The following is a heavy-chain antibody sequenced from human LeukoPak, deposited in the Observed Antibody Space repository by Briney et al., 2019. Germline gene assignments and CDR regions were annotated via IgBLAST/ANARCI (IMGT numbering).Heavy chain of an antibody. V-gene: IGHV4-39*07. D-gene: IGHD3-10*01. Sequence: PSETLSLTCTVSGGSISGGSYYWGWIRQPPGEGLEWIAGIRNSADTYYNPSLRSRVTISIDMSKNQFSLKLNSVTAADTAVYYCAREENRGPTYDFDIWGQGTMVTVSS. CDR1: GGSISGGSYY. CDR2: IRNSADT. CDR3: AREENRGPTYDFDI. J-gene: IGHJ3*02.